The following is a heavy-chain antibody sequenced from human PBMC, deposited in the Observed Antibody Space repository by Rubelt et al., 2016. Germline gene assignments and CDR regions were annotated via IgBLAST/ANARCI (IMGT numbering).Heavy chain of an antibody. CDR3: ARDQLALYAFDI. CDR2: ISAYDGNT. V-gene: IGHV1-18*01. D-gene: IGHD1-1*01. CDR1: GYTFTSYG. J-gene: IGHJ3*02. Sequence: QVQLVQSGAEVKKPGASVKVSCKASGYTFTSYGISWVRQAPGKGLEGMGWISAYDGNTNYAQRLQGRVTMTTDTSTSTAYMELRSLRSDDTAVYFCARDQLALYAFDIWGQGTMVTVSS.